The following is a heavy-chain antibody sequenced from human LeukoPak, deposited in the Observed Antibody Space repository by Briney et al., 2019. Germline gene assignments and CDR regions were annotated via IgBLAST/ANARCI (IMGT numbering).Heavy chain of an antibody. CDR3: ARGRSVLRYFDWLFHFDY. CDR1: GGSISSGGYY. Sequence: ASETLSLTCTVSGGSISSGGYYWSWIRQHPGKGLEWIGYIYYSGSTYYNPSLKSRVTISVDTSKNQFSLKLSSVTAADTAVYYCARGRSVLRYFDWLFHFDYWGQGTLVTVSS. V-gene: IGHV4-31*03. D-gene: IGHD3-9*01. CDR2: IYYSGST. J-gene: IGHJ4*02.